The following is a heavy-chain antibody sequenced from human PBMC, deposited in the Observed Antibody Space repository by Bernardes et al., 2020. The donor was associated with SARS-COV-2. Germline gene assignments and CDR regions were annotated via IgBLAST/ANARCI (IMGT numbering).Heavy chain of an antibody. CDR1: GSTLSFFS. J-gene: IGHJ4*02. Sequence: ASVKVSCKVSGSTLSFFSIHWVRQTPGKGLEWIGGYNPADGETIYAQKFQGRVTMTEDTSTDTAYMELSSLRSEDTTVYYCATAHQFMMNEYRGQGTLVNVSS. CDR3: ATAHQFMMNEY. D-gene: IGHD3-16*01. CDR2: YNPADGET. V-gene: IGHV1-24*01.